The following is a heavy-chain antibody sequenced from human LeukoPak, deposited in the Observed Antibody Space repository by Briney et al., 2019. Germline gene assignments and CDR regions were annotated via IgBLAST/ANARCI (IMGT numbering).Heavy chain of an antibody. CDR3: AKSPAPKLLRFLEPPIKYYYYGMDV. Sequence: PGGSLRLSCAASGFTFSSTSMSWVRQAPGKGLEWVAVTVGGGDGTYYADSVKGRFTISRDNSNNTLYLQMNSLRAEDTAVYYCAKSPAPKLLRFLEPPIKYYYYGMDVWGQGTTVTVSS. CDR2: TVGGGDGT. J-gene: IGHJ6*02. V-gene: IGHV3-23*01. D-gene: IGHD3-3*01. CDR1: GFTFSSTS.